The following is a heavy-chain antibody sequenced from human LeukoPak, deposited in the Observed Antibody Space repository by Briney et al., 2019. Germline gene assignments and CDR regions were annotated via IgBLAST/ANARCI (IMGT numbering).Heavy chain of an antibody. V-gene: IGHV4-59*05. CDR1: GGSISSYY. Sequence: PSETLSLTCTVSGGSISSYYWSWIRQPPGKGLEWIGSVYYSGSTHYNPSLKSQVAISVDTSKNHFSLRLSSVTAADTAVYYCARQSIAARGYYYYMDVWGKGTTVTVSS. J-gene: IGHJ6*03. CDR3: ARQSIAARGYYYYMDV. CDR2: VYYSGST. D-gene: IGHD6-6*01.